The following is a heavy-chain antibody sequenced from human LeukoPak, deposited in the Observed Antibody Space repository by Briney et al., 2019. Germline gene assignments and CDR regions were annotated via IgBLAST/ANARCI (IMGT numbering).Heavy chain of an antibody. CDR3: AREADYDFWSGLFDY. V-gene: IGHV4-34*11. Sequence: ASETLSLTCAVYGGSFSGYYWSWIRQPPGKGLEWIGYIYYSGSTNYTPSLKSRATISVDTSKNQFSLKLSSVTAADTAVYYCAREADYDFWSGLFDYWGQGTLVTVSS. CDR1: GGSFSGYY. D-gene: IGHD3-3*01. CDR2: IYYSGST. J-gene: IGHJ4*02.